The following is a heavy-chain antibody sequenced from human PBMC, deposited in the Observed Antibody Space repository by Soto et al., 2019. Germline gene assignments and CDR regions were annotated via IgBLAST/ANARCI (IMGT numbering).Heavy chain of an antibody. CDR2: IYYSGST. V-gene: IGHV4-39*01. Sequence: QLQLQSSGPGLVTPSETLSLPCTISGGSISSNSYYWGWIRQPPGKGMEWIGSIYYSGSTCYYPALTSRVTISVDTSKNQWSLKRCSVTAADTAVYYCASHRSGWRTAEYFQHWCQGSIITVS. CDR1: GGSISSNSYY. CDR3: ASHRSGWRTAEYFQH. D-gene: IGHD6-19*01. J-gene: IGHJ1*01.